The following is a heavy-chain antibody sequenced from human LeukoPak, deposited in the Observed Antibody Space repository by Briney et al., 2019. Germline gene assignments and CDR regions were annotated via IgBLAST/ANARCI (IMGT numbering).Heavy chain of an antibody. J-gene: IGHJ4*02. CDR2: IKQDGSDK. V-gene: IGHV3-7*01. CDR1: GFTFSNYW. D-gene: IGHD6-6*01. Sequence: GGSLRLSCAASGFTFSNYWMSWVRQTPGKGLEWVAHIKQDGSDKYYVDSENGRFAISKDNAKNSLYLQMNSLRAEDTGVYYCAGEPRQLAYWGQGTLVTVSS. CDR3: AGEPRQLAY.